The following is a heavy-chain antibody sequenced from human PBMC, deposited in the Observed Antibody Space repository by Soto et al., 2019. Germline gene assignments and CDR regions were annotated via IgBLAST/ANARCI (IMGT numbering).Heavy chain of an antibody. J-gene: IGHJ6*02. Sequence: QVQLVQSGAEVKKPGASVKVSCKASGYTFTSYDINWVRQATGQGLEWMGWMNPNSGNTGYAQKFQGRVTMTRNTSISTAYMELSSLRSEDTAVYYCARAGGYCSSTSCYILKAVVLVYYYGMDVWGQGTTVTVSS. CDR2: MNPNSGNT. CDR1: GYTFTSYD. V-gene: IGHV1-8*01. CDR3: ARAGGYCSSTSCYILKAVVLVYYYGMDV. D-gene: IGHD2-2*02.